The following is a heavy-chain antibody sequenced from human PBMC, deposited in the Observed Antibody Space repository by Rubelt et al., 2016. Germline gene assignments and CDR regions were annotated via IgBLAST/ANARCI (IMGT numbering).Heavy chain of an antibody. CDR1: GFTFSGYW. CDR2: INYDGSGT. J-gene: IGHJ6*02. V-gene: IGHV3-74*01. Sequence: EVQLVESGGGLVQPGGSLRLSCVASGFTFSGYWMHWVRQAPGKGLVWVSRINYDGSGTTHADSVKGRFTISRDSAKNTLYLQMNSLRAEDTAVYYCARGQYYGMDVWGQGTTVTVSS. CDR3: ARGQYYGMDV.